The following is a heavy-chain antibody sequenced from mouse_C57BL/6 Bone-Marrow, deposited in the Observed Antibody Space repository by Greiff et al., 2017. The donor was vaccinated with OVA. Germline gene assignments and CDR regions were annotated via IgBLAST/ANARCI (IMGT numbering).Heavy chain of an antibody. J-gene: IGHJ2*01. Sequence: QVHVKQSGPELVKPGASVKLSCKASGYAFSSSWMNWVKQRPGKGLEWIGRIYPGDGDTNYNGKLKGKATLTADKSSSTAYMQISSLTSEDSAVYFCTRIYDGYYVDYWGQGTTLTVSS. CDR2: IYPGDGDT. V-gene: IGHV1-82*01. CDR3: TRIYDGYYVDY. CDR1: GYAFSSSW. D-gene: IGHD2-3*01.